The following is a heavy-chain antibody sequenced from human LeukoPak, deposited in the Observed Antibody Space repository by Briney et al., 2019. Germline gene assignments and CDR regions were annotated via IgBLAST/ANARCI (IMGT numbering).Heavy chain of an antibody. J-gene: IGHJ4*02. CDR1: GGTFSSYA. Sequence: SVTVSCKASGGTFSSYAISWVRQAPGQGLEWMGGIIPIFGTANYAQKFQGRVTITADESTSTAYMELSSLRSEDTAVYYCARVVRNLEWLLSYYFDYWGQGTLVTVSS. V-gene: IGHV1-69*01. D-gene: IGHD3-3*01. CDR3: ARVVRNLEWLLSYYFDY. CDR2: IIPIFGTA.